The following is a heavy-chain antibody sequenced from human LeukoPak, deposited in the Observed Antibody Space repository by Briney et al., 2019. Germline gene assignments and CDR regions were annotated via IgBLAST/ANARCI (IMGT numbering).Heavy chain of an antibody. V-gene: IGHV1-8*01. D-gene: IGHD3-10*01. CDR2: MNPNSGNT. CDR1: GYSFSTFD. Sequence: ASLKVSCKTSGYSFSTFDINWVRQATGQGLEWMGWMNPNSGNTNYEQKFQGRLTMTRDTSISTAYMELSSLRSEGTAVYYCARGGILVQGVTILYGMDVWGQGTTVTVS. J-gene: IGHJ6*02. CDR3: ARGGILVQGVTILYGMDV.